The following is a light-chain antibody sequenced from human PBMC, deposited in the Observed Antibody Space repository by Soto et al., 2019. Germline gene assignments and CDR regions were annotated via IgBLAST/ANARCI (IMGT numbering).Light chain of an antibody. J-gene: IGKJ1*01. Sequence: EIVLTQSPGTLSLSPGERATLSCRASQSVSTDFLAWYQQKPGQAPRLLIYGASNRATGIPDRFSGSGSGTDFTLTISRLEPEDFEVYYCQQYGGSPRTFGQGTKVDIK. CDR2: GAS. CDR3: QQYGGSPRT. CDR1: QSVSTDF. V-gene: IGKV3-20*01.